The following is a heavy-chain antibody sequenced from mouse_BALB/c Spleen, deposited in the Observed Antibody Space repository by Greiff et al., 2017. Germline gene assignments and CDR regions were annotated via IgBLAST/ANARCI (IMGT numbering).Heavy chain of an antibody. D-gene: IGHD1-1*01. CDR1: GFNIKDTY. V-gene: IGHV14-3*02. Sequence: EVQLQQSGAELVKPGASVKLSCTASGFNIKDTYMHWVKQRPEQGLEWIGRIDPANGNTKYDPKFQGKATITADTSSNTAYLQLSSLTSEDTAVYYCAPIYYYGSSWFAYWGQGTLVTVSA. J-gene: IGHJ3*01. CDR2: IDPANGNT. CDR3: APIYYYGSSWFAY.